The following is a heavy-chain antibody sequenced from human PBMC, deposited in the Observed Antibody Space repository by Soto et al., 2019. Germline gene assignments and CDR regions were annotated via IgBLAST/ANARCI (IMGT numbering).Heavy chain of an antibody. CDR2: ISITSSYI. Sequence: PGLRRRLPCSACPIALNSYSMNWGRQAQGTGLGWVSSISITSSYIYYADSVNGRVTISRDNAKNSLYLQMDSRKAGDKAGYYFGQSKGGGGTLRRYYYHGMDGSAQAITVSV. CDR3: GQSKGGGGTLRRYYYHGMDG. J-gene: IGHJ6*02. CDR1: PIALNSYS. D-gene: IGHD1-1*01. V-gene: IGHV3-21*01.